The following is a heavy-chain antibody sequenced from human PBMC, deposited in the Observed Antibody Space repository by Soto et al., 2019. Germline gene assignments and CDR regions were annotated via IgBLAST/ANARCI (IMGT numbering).Heavy chain of an antibody. CDR1: GCTFSSYG. Sequence: PGGSLRLCCAASGCTFSSYGLHWVRQAPGKGLEWVAVIWYDGSNKYYADSVKGRFTISRDNSKNTLYLQMNSLRAEDTAVYYCARDRFRDCSSTSCYVFDYWAQGT. J-gene: IGHJ4*02. V-gene: IGHV3-33*01. CDR3: ARDRFRDCSSTSCYVFDY. CDR2: IWYDGSNK. D-gene: IGHD2-2*01.